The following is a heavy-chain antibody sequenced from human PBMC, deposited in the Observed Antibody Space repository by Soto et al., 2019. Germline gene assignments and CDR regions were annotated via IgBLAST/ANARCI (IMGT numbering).Heavy chain of an antibody. CDR2: IKSKTDGGTT. CDR3: KRDVSGSYD. Sequence: EVQLVESGGGLVKPGGSLRLSCAASGFTFSNAWMSCVRQAPGKGLEWVGRIKSKTDGGTTDYAAPVKGRFTISSDDSKHTLYLQMNSLKTEDTAVYYCKRDVSGSYDWGQGTLVTVSS. J-gene: IGHJ4*02. CDR1: GFTFSNAW. V-gene: IGHV3-15*01. D-gene: IGHD3-10*01.